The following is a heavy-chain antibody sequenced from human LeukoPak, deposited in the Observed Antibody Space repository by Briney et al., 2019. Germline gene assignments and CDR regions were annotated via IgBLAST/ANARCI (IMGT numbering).Heavy chain of an antibody. CDR2: ISCSGST. CDR1: GGSISSYY. CDR3: ARGSSGYSYG. Sequence: PSETLSLTCTVSGGSISSYYWSWIRQPPGKGLEWIGYISCSGSTNYNPSLKSRVTISVDTSKNQFSLKLSSVTAADTAVYYCARGSSGYSYGWGQGTLVTVSS. J-gene: IGHJ4*02. D-gene: IGHD5-18*01. V-gene: IGHV4-59*01.